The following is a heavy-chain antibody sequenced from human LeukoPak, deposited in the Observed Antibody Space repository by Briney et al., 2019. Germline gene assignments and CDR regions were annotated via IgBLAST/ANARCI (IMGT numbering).Heavy chain of an antibody. CDR3: ARTADITLPGTNAFDI. CDR1: GDSVSSNSAA. Sequence: SQTLSLTCAFSGDSVSSNSAAWNWIRQSPSRGLEWLGRTYYRSKWYNGYAVSVKSRLTINPDTSKNQFSLQLNSVTPEDTAVYYCARTADITLPGTNAFDIWGQGTMVTVSS. J-gene: IGHJ3*02. V-gene: IGHV6-1*01. D-gene: IGHD2-15*01. CDR2: TYYRSKWYN.